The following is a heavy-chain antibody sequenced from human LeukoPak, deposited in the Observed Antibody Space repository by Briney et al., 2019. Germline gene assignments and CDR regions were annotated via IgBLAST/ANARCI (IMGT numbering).Heavy chain of an antibody. Sequence: SETLSLTCTVSGGSISSSSYYWGWIRQPPGKGLEWIGSIYYSGSTYYNPSLKSRVTISVDTSKNQFSLKLSSVTAADTAVYYCARQGVDRYYYDSSGSNKGLDYWGQGTLVTVSS. J-gene: IGHJ4*02. CDR3: ARQGVDRYYYDSSGSNKGLDY. CDR1: GGSISSSSYY. V-gene: IGHV4-39*01. D-gene: IGHD3-22*01. CDR2: IYYSGST.